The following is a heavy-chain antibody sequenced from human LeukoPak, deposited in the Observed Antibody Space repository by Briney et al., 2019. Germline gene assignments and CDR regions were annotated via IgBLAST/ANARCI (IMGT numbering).Heavy chain of an antibody. CDR1: GGSISSYY. CDR3: ARETPYGSGSYPFDY. J-gene: IGHJ4*02. D-gene: IGHD3-10*01. CDR2: IYNSGST. Sequence: SETLSLTCTVSGGSISSYYWDWIRQPPGKGLEWIGYIYNSGSTNNNPSLKSRVTISVDTSKKQFSLKLSSVTAADTAVYYCARETPYGSGSYPFDYWGQGILVTVSS. V-gene: IGHV4-59*01.